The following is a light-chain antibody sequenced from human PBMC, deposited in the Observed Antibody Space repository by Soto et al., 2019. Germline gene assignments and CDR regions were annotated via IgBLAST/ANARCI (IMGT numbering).Light chain of an antibody. CDR2: ADN. V-gene: IGLV1-40*01. CDR1: SSNIGAGYD. CDR3: QSYDTSLSGVI. Sequence: QSVLTQTPSVSGAPGQKITMSCTGSSSNIGAGYDVHWYQQVPGAAPRLLIYADNNRPSVVPDRFSASKSGTSASLAITGLQGEDEANYYCQSYDTSLSGVIFGAGTKLTVL. J-gene: IGLJ2*01.